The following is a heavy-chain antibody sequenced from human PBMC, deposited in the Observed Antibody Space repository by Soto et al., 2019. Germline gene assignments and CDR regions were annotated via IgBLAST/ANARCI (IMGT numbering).Heavy chain of an antibody. V-gene: IGHV1-18*01. D-gene: IGHD3-22*01. Sequence: QVQLVQSGAEVKKPGASVKVSCKASGYTFITYGISWVRQAPGQGLEWMGWISAYNGNTNYVQKLQGRVTMTTDTSTSTAYMELRNLISDDTEVYYCARDLDSSGYYGFWGQGTLVTVSS. CDR3: ARDLDSSGYYGF. J-gene: IGHJ4*02. CDR2: ISAYNGNT. CDR1: GYTFITYG.